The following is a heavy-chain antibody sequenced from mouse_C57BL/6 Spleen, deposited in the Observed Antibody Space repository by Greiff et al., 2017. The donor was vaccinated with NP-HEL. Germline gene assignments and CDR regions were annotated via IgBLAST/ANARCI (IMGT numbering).Heavy chain of an antibody. V-gene: IGHV3-6*01. Sequence: ESGPGLVKPSQSLSLTCSVTGYSITSGYYWNWIRQFPGNKLEWMGYISYDGSNNYNPSLKNRISITRDTSKNQFFLKLNSVTTEDTATYYCARDPHYGPYYFDYWGQGTTLTVSS. CDR2: ISYDGSN. CDR3: ARDPHYGPYYFDY. CDR1: GYSITSGYY. D-gene: IGHD1-1*02. J-gene: IGHJ2*01.